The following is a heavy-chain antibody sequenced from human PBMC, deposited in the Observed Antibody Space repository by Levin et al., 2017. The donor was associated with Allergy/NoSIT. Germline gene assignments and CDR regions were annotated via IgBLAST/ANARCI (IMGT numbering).Heavy chain of an antibody. V-gene: IGHV5-51*01. J-gene: IGHJ5*02. Sequence: GESLKISCKGSGYSFTSYWIGWVRQMPGKGLEWMGIIYPGDSDTRYSPSFQGQVTISADKSISTAYLQWSSLKASDTAMYYCARHVGGSSALNWFDPWGQGTLVTVSS. CDR3: ARHVGGSSALNWFDP. D-gene: IGHD2-15*01. CDR1: GYSFTSYW. CDR2: IYPGDSDT.